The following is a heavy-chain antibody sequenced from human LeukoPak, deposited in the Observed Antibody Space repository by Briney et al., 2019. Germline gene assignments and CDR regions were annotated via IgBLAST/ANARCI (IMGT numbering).Heavy chain of an antibody. V-gene: IGHV3-7*01. J-gene: IGHJ4*02. CDR2: IDQKEKEK. D-gene: IGHD3-10*01. CDR1: GFPFHNYW. CDR3: ARGLYGSGRRSLMAL. Sequence: PGGSLRLSCVASGFPFHNYWMTWVRQAPGKGLEWVANIDQKEKEKYYVDSVKGRFTISTDNAEKSLYVEMNSLGVEDTARYYCARGLYGSGRRSLMALWGPGTLVTVSS.